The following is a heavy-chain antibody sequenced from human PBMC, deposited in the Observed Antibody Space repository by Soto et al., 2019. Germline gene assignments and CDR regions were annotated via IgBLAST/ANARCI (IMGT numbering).Heavy chain of an antibody. CDR1: GFTFGDYA. D-gene: IGHD6-19*01. J-gene: IGHJ4*02. CDR3: TRVSSGWYYFDY. CDR2: IRSKAYGGTT. Sequence: GGSLRLSCTASGFTFGDYAMSWVRQAPGKGLEWVGFIRSKAYGGTTEYAASVKGRFTISRDDSKSIAYLQMNSLKTEDTAVYYCTRVSSGWYYFDYWGQGTLVTVSS. V-gene: IGHV3-49*04.